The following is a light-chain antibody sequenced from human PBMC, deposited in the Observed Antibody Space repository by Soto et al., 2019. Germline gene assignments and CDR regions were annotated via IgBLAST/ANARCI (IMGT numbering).Light chain of an antibody. Sequence: DNHITPAPTSLAASVGDRGTITCRASQSISRYLNWYQQKPGKAPXXLIYAASSLQSGVTSRLSGTGSGTDFTLTIRSMQHEDFASYHCQRSSSSRAFGPGTKVDIK. V-gene: IGKV1-39*01. CDR2: AAS. CDR3: QRSSSSRA. CDR1: QSISRY. J-gene: IGKJ1*01.